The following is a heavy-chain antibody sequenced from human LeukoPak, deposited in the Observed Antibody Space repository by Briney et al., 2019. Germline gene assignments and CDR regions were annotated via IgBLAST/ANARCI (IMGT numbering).Heavy chain of an antibody. CDR2: INPNSGGT. CDR3: ARVRSSSWYWVFDP. Sequence: ASVKVSCKASGYTFTGYYMHWVRQAPGQGLEWMGWINPNSGGTNYAQKFQGRVTMTRDTSISTAYMELSRLRSDDTAVYYCARVRSSSWYWVFDPWGQGTLVTVSS. CDR1: GYTFTGYY. D-gene: IGHD6-13*01. V-gene: IGHV1-2*02. J-gene: IGHJ5*02.